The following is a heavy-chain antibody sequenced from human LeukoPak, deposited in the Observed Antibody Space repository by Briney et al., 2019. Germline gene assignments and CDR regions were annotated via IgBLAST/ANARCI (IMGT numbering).Heavy chain of an antibody. CDR2: INSDGSWT. CDR3: VSFYGTY. Sequence: GGSLRLSCAASGNYWMHWVRQAPGKGLVWVSHINSDGSWTSYADSVKGRFTISKDNAKNTAYLQMNSLRAEDTAVYYCVSFYGTYWGRGTLVTVSS. CDR1: GNYW. D-gene: IGHD2/OR15-2a*01. V-gene: IGHV3-74*01. J-gene: IGHJ4*02.